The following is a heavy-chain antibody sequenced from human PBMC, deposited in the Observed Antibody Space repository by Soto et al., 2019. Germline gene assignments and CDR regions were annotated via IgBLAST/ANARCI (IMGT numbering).Heavy chain of an antibody. D-gene: IGHD5-12*01. CDR3: TKGGYDLIYYFGMDV. V-gene: IGHV3-9*01. Sequence: EVQLIESGGGWVQPGTSLRVSCAASGFPFHEYAMTWVRQAPGKGLEGASGISSDGDTIAYADSVQGRFTVFRDNAKNSLYLQMNSLRAEDTDLYYCTKGGYDLIYYFGMDVWGQGSTVTVSS. CDR2: ISSDGDTI. J-gene: IGHJ6*01. CDR1: GFPFHEYA.